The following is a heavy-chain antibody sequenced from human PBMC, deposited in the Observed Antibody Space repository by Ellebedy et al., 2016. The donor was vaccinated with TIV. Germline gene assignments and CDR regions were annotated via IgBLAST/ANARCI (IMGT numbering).Heavy chain of an antibody. D-gene: IGHD2-2*01. CDR3: ARSSNLRAAVPGLSHYYYMDV. CDR1: GFTFSNYW. J-gene: IGHJ6*03. CDR2: IKQDGSAE. V-gene: IGHV3-7*01. Sequence: GGSLRLSCAASGFTFSNYWMNWVRQAPGKGLEWVANIKQDGSAEFYVDSVKGRFTISRDSAKNSLYLQMNSLRAEDTAVYYRARSSNLRAAVPGLSHYYYMDVWGKGTTVTVSS.